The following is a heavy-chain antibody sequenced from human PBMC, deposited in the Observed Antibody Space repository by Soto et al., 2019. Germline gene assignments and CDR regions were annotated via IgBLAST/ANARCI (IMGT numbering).Heavy chain of an antibody. CDR1: GYPFSSYG. CDR2: TSAFYGNS. V-gene: IGHV1-18*04. J-gene: IGHJ4*02. Sequence: QVRLVQSAAEVKKPGASVTVSCKASGYPFSSYGITWVRQAPGQGLEWMGWTSAFYGNSTYSEKFQGRVTMTIDTSTNTADMDLTSLKSDDTAVYHCARLVVAGSPLDYWGLGTLVTVSS. D-gene: IGHD2-15*01. CDR3: ARLVVAGSPLDY.